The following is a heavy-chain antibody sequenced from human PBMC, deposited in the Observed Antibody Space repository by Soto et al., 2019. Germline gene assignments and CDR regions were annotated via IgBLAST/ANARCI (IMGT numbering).Heavy chain of an antibody. Sequence: QVQLVESGGGVVQPGRSLRLSCAASGFTFSSYGMHWVRQAPGKGLEWVAVIWYDGSNKYYADSVKGRFTISRDNSKNTLYLQMNRLRGEDTAVYYCARDRTGEYWYFDLWGRGTLVTVSS. CDR3: ARDRTGEYWYFDL. J-gene: IGHJ2*01. CDR2: IWYDGSNK. CDR1: GFTFSSYG. V-gene: IGHV3-33*01. D-gene: IGHD7-27*01.